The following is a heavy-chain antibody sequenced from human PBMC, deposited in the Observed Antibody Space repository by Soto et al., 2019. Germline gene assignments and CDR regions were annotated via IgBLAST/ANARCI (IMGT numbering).Heavy chain of an antibody. V-gene: IGHV3-9*01. CDR3: AKASSGWGPGYFDY. CDR2: ISWSSGSI. D-gene: IGHD6-19*01. CDR1: GFTFDDYA. J-gene: IGHJ4*02. Sequence: GGSLRVSCAASGFTFDDYAMHWARQAPGKGLEWVSGISWSSGSIGYAASVKGRFTISRDNAKNSLYLQMNSLRAEDTALYYCAKASSGWGPGYFDYWAQGTLVTVSS.